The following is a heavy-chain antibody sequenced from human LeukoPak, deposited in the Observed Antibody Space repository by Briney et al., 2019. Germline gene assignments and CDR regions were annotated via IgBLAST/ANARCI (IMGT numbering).Heavy chain of an antibody. J-gene: IGHJ4*02. CDR2: IYGGGST. Sequence: GGSLRLSCAASGFTFSSNYMSWVRQAPGKGLEWVSVIYGGGSTYYADSVKGRFTISRDNSKNTLYLQMNSLRAEDTAVYYCARGPLDSGYTYFDYWGQGTLVSVAS. D-gene: IGHD5-12*01. V-gene: IGHV3-53*01. CDR3: ARGPLDSGYTYFDY. CDR1: GFTFSSNY.